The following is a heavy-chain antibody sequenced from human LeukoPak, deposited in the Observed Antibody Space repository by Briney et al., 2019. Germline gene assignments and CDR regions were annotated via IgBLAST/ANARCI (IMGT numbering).Heavy chain of an antibody. CDR2: ISPNSGAP. J-gene: IGHJ4*02. V-gene: IGHV1-2*02. D-gene: IGHD2-15*01. CDR1: GYSFSDYY. Sequence: ASVKVSCKASGYSFSDYYLHWLRQAPGQGLEWMGWISPNSGAPNYAQKFQGRVTMTRDTSISTAYMELSRLRSDDTAVYYCARVKSGGSLLGYWGQGTLVTVSS. CDR3: ARVKSGGSLLGY.